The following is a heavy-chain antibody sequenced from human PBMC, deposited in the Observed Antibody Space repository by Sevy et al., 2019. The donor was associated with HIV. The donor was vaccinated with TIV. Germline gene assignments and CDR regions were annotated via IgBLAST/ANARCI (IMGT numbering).Heavy chain of an antibody. CDR1: GYTFTGYY. V-gene: IGHV1-2*06. Sequence: ASVKVSCKASGYTFTGYYMHWVRQAPGQGLEWMGRINPNSGGTNYAQKFQGRVTMTRDTSISTAYMELSRLGSDDTAGYYCARDLGYCSSTSCYGGVLWGQGTLVTVSS. CDR2: INPNSGGT. J-gene: IGHJ4*02. CDR3: ARDLGYCSSTSCYGGVL. D-gene: IGHD2-2*01.